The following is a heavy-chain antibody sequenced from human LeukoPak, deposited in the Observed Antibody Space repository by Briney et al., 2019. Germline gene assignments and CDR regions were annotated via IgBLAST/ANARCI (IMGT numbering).Heavy chain of an antibody. Sequence: ASVKVSCKASGYTFTSHDINWVRQATGQGLEWMGWMNPNSGYTSYEQKFQGRVTMTRDTSTSTAYMELSSLRSEDTAVYYCARAECSTTNCHTRIRNYYMDVWGTGTPVTVSS. D-gene: IGHD2-2*01. J-gene: IGHJ6*03. CDR1: GYTFTSHD. V-gene: IGHV1-8*01. CDR3: ARAECSTTNCHTRIRNYYMDV. CDR2: MNPNSGYT.